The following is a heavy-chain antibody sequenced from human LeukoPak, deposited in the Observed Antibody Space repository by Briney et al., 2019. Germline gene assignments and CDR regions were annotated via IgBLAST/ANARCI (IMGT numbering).Heavy chain of an antibody. D-gene: IGHD6-25*01. J-gene: IGHJ4*02. Sequence: GGSLRLSCAASGFTFSSDAMHWVRQAPGKGLEWVAVISYDGSDKYSADSVKGRFTVSRDNSKNTLYLQMNSLRAEDTAVYYCARDPDIEAAYYFDYWGQGTLVTVSS. CDR2: ISYDGSDK. V-gene: IGHV3-30*04. CDR1: GFTFSSDA. CDR3: ARDPDIEAAYYFDY.